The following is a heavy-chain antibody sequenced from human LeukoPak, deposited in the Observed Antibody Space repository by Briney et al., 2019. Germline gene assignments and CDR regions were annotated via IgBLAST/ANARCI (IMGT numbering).Heavy chain of an antibody. V-gene: IGHV4-59*01. Sequence: SETLSLTCTVSGGSISSYYWSWIRQPPGKGLEWIGYIYYSGSTNYNPSLKSRVTISVDTSKNQFSLKLSSVTAADTAVYYCARRKAAAGTGVYYYYYYMDVWGKGTTVTVSS. D-gene: IGHD6-13*01. J-gene: IGHJ6*03. CDR2: IYYSGST. CDR3: ARRKAAAGTGVYYYYYYMDV. CDR1: GGSISSYY.